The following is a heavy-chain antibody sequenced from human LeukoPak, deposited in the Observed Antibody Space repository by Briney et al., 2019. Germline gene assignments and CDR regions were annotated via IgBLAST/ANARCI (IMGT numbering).Heavy chain of an antibody. CDR3: ARLGEVTH. V-gene: IGHV4-4*09. CDR2: TYNSGST. Sequence: SEPLSLTCTVSGDSISSHYWSWIRQPPGKGLEWIGYTYNSGSTIYNPSLASRLTLSVDTSKNQFSLKLTSLTAADTALYYCARLGEVTHGGQGTLVTVS. J-gene: IGHJ4*02. CDR1: GDSISSHY. D-gene: IGHD3-16*01.